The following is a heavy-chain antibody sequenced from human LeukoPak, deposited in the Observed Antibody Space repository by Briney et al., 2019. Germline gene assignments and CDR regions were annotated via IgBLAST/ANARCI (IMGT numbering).Heavy chain of an antibody. V-gene: IGHV4-61*01. CDR3: ARGQRRLQDY. CDR2: IYYSGST. Sequence: TTSETLSLTCTVSGGSVSSDSYFWTWIRQPPGKGLERIGYIYYSGSTNYNPSLKSRVTISLDTSKSQISLKLSSVTAADTAVYYCARGQRRLQDYWGQGTLVTVSS. J-gene: IGHJ4*02. CDR1: GGSVSSDSYF.